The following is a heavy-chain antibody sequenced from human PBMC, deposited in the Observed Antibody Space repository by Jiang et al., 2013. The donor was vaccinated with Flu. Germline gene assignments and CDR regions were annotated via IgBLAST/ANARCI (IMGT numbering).Heavy chain of an antibody. J-gene: IGHJ4*02. V-gene: IGHV3-30*02. Sequence: AASGFTFSDYGMHWVRQAPGKGLEWVAFTRFDGTKKYYADSVKGRFTISRDNSKNTLFLQMNSLRAEDTAVYYCAKAGPGSYSTFYYFEYWGQGTLVTVSS. D-gene: IGHD3-10*01. CDR1: GFTFSDYG. CDR2: TRFDGTKK. CDR3: AKAGPGSYSTFYYFEY.